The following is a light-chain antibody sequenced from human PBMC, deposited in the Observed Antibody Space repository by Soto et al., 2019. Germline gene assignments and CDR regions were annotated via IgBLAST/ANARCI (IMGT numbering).Light chain of an antibody. CDR2: GAS. J-gene: IGKJ5*01. V-gene: IGKV1-39*01. CDR1: QSINTY. CDR3: QQYESLPLT. Sequence: DIQMTQSPSSLSASVGDRVTITCQTIQSINTYLNWYQQKTGKAPKLLIYGASSLQSGVPLRFSGSGSGTDFTLTISSLQPDDFATYYCQQYESLPLTFGQGTRLEIK.